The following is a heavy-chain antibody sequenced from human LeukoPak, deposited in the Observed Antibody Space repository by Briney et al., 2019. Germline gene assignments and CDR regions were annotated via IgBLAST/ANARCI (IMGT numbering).Heavy chain of an antibody. V-gene: IGHV4-59*01. CDR3: ARGADSSGYYSIFYFDY. CDR1: GGSISSNY. CDR2: IYYSRST. D-gene: IGHD3-22*01. J-gene: IGHJ4*02. Sequence: PSETPSLTCTVSGGSISSNYWSWIRQSPGKGLEWIGYIYYSRSTNYNPSLKSRVTISVDTSKNQFSLKLSSVTAADTAVYYCARGADSSGYYSIFYFDYWGQGTLVTVSS.